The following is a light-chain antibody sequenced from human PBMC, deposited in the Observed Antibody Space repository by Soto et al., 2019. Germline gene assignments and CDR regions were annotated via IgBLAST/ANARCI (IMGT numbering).Light chain of an antibody. CDR2: GAS. CDR1: QSVSSN. J-gene: IGKJ1*01. V-gene: IGKV3-15*01. Sequence: EIVMTQSPATLSVSPGERATLSCRASQSVSSNLAWYQQKPGQAPRLLIYGASTRATGIPARFSGSGSGTELTLPISSLQSEDFAVHYCQQYNNWPPMTFGQGTKVEIK. CDR3: QQYNNWPPMT.